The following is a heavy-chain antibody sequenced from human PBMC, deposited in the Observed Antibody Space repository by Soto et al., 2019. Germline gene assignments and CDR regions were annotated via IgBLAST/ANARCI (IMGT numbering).Heavy chain of an antibody. Sequence: HVQLVQSAAEVKKPGSSVKVSCKASGGTFSTCAITWVRQAPGQGLEWMGGIIPVFGTAHYAQKFQGRVTITADESTSTAYMELSSLRSEDTAVYYCARALEEYYYDSAGYYSGYWGQGTLVTVST. D-gene: IGHD3-22*01. CDR1: GGTFSTCA. V-gene: IGHV1-69*12. J-gene: IGHJ4*02. CDR2: IIPVFGTA. CDR3: ARALEEYYYDSAGYYSGY.